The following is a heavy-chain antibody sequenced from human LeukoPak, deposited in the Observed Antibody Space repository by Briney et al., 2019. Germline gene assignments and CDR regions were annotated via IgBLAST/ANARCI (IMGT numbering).Heavy chain of an antibody. V-gene: IGHV1-2*02. D-gene: IGHD4-17*01. CDR3: ARGDLDYGDYLYYFDY. Sequence: ASVKVSCKASGYTFSDYYMHWVRRAPGQGLEWMGWINPDSGGTNYAQKFQGRVTMTRDTPISTAYMELSRLRSDDTAVYYCARGDLDYGDYLYYFDYWGQGTLVTVSS. CDR1: GYTFSDYY. CDR2: INPDSGGT. J-gene: IGHJ4*02.